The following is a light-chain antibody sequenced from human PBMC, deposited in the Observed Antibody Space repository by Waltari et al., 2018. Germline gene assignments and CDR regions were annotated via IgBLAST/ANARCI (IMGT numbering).Light chain of an antibody. CDR2: GAS. CDR1: QAFSRSY. Sequence: DIVLTQSPVTLSLSPGEGATLSCRATQAFSRSYLAWYQQRPGQAPMLLIYGASTRATCIPDRFSGSGSGTVFTLNISRLAPEDSAVYYCQQYGASPTFGQGTRLEIK. J-gene: IGKJ5*01. CDR3: QQYGASPT. V-gene: IGKV3-20*01.